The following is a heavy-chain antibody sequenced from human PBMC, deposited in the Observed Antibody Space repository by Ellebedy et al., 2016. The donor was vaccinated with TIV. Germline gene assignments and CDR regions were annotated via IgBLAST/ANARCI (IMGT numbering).Heavy chain of an antibody. CDR1: GGSFSSYY. V-gene: IGHV4-4*07. CDR3: ARGLSSDLSF. CDR2: IFMSGST. J-gene: IGHJ4*02. D-gene: IGHD3-22*01. Sequence: SETLSLXXTVSGGSFSSYYWSWIRQSAGKGLEWIGRIFMSGSTTYNPSLKNRVTMSVDASTTQLSLNLSSVTAADTAMYFCARGLSSDLSFWGQGTLVSVSS.